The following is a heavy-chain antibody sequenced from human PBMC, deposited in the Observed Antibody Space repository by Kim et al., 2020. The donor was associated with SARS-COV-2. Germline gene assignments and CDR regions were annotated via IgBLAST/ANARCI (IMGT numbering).Heavy chain of an antibody. Sequence: GGSLRLSCAASGFTFSSYWMHWVRQAPGKGLVWVSRISSDVSSTNYADSVKGRITISRDNAKNTLYLQLNSLRAADTAVYYCARGGSGYYIDNWGQGTLV. J-gene: IGHJ4*02. CDR3: ARGGSGYYIDN. V-gene: IGHV3-74*01. CDR1: GFTFSSYW. CDR2: ISSDVSST. D-gene: IGHD3-22*01.